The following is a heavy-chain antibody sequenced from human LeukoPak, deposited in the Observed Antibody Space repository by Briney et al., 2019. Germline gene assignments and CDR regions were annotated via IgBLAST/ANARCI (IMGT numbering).Heavy chain of an antibody. D-gene: IGHD4-17*01. Sequence: PGGSLRLSCAASGFTFSSYRMNWVRLTPGKGLEWVSSISSSTSYIDYADSVKGRFTISRDNAKNSLYLQMHSLRVEDTAVYYCARGADDNGDYENAFDIWGQGTMVTVSS. CDR3: ARGADDNGDYENAFDI. J-gene: IGHJ3*02. CDR2: ISSSTSYI. V-gene: IGHV3-21*01. CDR1: GFTFSSYR.